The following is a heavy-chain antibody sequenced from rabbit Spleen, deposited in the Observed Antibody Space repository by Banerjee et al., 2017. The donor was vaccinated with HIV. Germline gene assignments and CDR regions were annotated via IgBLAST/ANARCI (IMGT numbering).Heavy chain of an antibody. CDR2: INSNTSNS. D-gene: IGHD1-1*01. V-gene: IGHV1S45*01. CDR3: ARDLAAVIGWNFGF. CDR1: GFSFIYKCV. Sequence: QEQLEESGGDLVKPEGSLTLTCKASGFSFIYKCVMCWVRQAPGKGLEWIACINSNTSNSVYANWAKGRFTISKTSSTTVTLQMTSLTVADTATYFCARDLAAVIGWNFGFRGQGTLVTVS. J-gene: IGHJ6*01.